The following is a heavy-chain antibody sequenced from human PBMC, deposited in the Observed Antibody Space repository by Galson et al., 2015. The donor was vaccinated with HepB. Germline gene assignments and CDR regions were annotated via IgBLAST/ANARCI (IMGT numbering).Heavy chain of an antibody. CDR2: IYYTATT. CDR1: GVSTSSSSYY. CDR3: ARHVGESGSYGMDV. D-gene: IGHD3-10*01. J-gene: IGHJ6*02. V-gene: IGHV4-39*01. Sequence: SETLSLTCTVSGVSTSSSSYYWSWLRQPPGRGLEWIGRIYYTATTYYDPSLKSRVTISLDTSKNQFSLRLNSVTAADTAVYYCARHVGESGSYGMDVWGQGTTVTVSS.